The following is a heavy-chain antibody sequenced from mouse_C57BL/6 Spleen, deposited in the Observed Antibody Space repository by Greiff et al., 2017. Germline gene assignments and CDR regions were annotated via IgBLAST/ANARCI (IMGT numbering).Heavy chain of an antibody. CDR3: AREGATVVGIDY. CDR1: GYTFTSYW. J-gene: IGHJ2*01. CDR2: IYPSASET. Sequence: QVQLQQPGAELVRPGSSVKLSCKASGYTFTSYWMDWVKQGPGQGLEWIGDIYPSASETHYNQKFKDKATLTVDKSSSTAYMRLSSLPSEDSSVYYCAREGATVVGIDYWGQGTTLTVSS. D-gene: IGHD1-1*01. V-gene: IGHV1-61*01.